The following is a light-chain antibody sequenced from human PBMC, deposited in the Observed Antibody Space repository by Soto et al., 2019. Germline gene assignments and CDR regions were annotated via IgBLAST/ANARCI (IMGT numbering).Light chain of an antibody. J-gene: IGKJ5*01. CDR2: GAS. Sequence: DIVLTQSPGALALSRGDRATLSGRASQSVSTSYLAWYQQKPGQAPRLLIFGASIRVTGIPDRFIGSGSGTHFTLTISRLEPEDFAVYYCQHYVTSLTTFGQGTRLEIK. CDR1: QSVSTSY. V-gene: IGKV3-20*01. CDR3: QHYVTSLTT.